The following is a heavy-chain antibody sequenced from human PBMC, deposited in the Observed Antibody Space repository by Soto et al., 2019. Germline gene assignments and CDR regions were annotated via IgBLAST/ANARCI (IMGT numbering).Heavy chain of an antibody. Sequence: QLQLQESGPGLVKPSETLSLTCTVSGGSISSSSYYWGWIRQPPGKGLEWIGSIYYSGSTYYNPSLKSRVTISVDTSKNRFSLKLSSVTAADTAVYYCASPTADNSSSWYSGSYYYGMDVWGQGTTVTVSS. J-gene: IGHJ6*02. V-gene: IGHV4-39*01. CDR2: IYYSGST. D-gene: IGHD6-13*01. CDR3: ASPTADNSSSWYSGSYYYGMDV. CDR1: GGSISSSSYY.